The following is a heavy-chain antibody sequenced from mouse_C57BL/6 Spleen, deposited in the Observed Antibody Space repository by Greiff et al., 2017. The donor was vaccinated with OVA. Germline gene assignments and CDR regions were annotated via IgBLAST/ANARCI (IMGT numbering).Heavy chain of an antibody. Sequence: EVQLQQSGPELVKPGASVKISCKASGYSFTDYNMNWVKQSNGKSLEWIGVINPNYGTTSYNQKFKGKATLTVDQSSSTAFMQLNSLTSEDSAVYYCARKGYTTVVANAMDYWGQGTSVTVSS. CDR2: INPNYGTT. J-gene: IGHJ4*01. CDR3: ARKGYTTVVANAMDY. V-gene: IGHV1-39*01. CDR1: GYSFTDYN. D-gene: IGHD1-1*01.